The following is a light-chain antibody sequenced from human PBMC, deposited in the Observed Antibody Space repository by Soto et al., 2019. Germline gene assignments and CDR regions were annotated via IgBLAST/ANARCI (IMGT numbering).Light chain of an antibody. Sequence: SVLTQPASVSGSPGQSITISCTGTSSDVGGYNYVSWYQQHPGKAPKLMIYDVSNRPSGVSNRFSGSKSGNTASLTISGLQAEHEADYYCSSYTSSSTLIFGTGTKVTVL. CDR3: SSYTSSSTLI. CDR2: DVS. V-gene: IGLV2-14*01. J-gene: IGLJ1*01. CDR1: SSDVGGYNY.